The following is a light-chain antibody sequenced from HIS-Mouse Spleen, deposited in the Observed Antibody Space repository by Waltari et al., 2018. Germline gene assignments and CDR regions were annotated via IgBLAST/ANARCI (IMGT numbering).Light chain of an antibody. CDR1: STDVGGYTY. Sequence: QSALTQPASVSGSPGTSITISCPGTSTDVGGYTYVSWYQQHPGKAPKLMIYDVSNRPSGVSNRFSGSKSGNTASLTISGLQAEDEADYYCSSYTSSSTLGVFGGGTKLTVL. CDR2: DVS. CDR3: SSYTSSSTLGV. V-gene: IGLV2-14*03. J-gene: IGLJ2*01.